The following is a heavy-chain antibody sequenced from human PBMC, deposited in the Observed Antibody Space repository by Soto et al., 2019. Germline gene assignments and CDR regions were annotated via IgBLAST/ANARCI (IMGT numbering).Heavy chain of an antibody. CDR3: ATSAHDAFDV. J-gene: IGHJ3*01. CDR1: GRSFRHYS. V-gene: IGHV4-34*01. Sequence: QVQLQQWGAGLLKPSETLSLTCAVYGRSFRHYSWTWIRQPPGKGLEWIGEVNHREYPNDNPSLKSRVTLSVDASKNQFSLNVHSVTAADTAVYYCATSAHDAFDVWGQGTMVTVSS. CDR2: VNHREYP.